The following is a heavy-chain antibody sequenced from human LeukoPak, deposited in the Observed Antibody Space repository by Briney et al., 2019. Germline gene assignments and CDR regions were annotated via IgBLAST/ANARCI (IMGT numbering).Heavy chain of an antibody. CDR1: SYSISSGFY. V-gene: IGHV4-38-2*02. CDR3: ARDPRFSPFDY. Sequence: SETLSFTCTVSSYSISSGFYWGWIRQPPGKGLEWIGSIHHSGSTYYSPSLKSRLTISVDTSKNQFSLMLTSVTAADTAVYYCARDPRFSPFDYWGQGTLVTVSS. CDR2: IHHSGST. J-gene: IGHJ4*02.